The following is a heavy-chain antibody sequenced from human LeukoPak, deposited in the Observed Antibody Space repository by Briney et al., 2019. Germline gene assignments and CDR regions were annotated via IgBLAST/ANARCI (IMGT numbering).Heavy chain of an antibody. D-gene: IGHD2-2*02. CDR1: GGSFSGYY. Sequence: SETLSLTCAVYGGSFSGYYWSWIRQPSGKGLEWIGEINHSGSTNYNPSLKSRVTISVDTSKNQFSLKLSSVTAADTAVYYCARSVVPTAIRLHGMDVWGQGTTVTVSS. CDR3: ARSVVPTAIRLHGMDV. V-gene: IGHV4-34*01. J-gene: IGHJ6*02. CDR2: INHSGST.